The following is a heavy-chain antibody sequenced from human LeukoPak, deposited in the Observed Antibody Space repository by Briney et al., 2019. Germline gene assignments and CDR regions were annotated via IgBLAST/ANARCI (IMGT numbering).Heavy chain of an antibody. Sequence: SAPTLVNPTQTLTVTCTFSGFSLSTSGLGVGWIRQPRGKALEWLAVIYWNDDKRYSPSLKSRLTITKDTSKSQVVLTMTNMDPVDRATYYCALSPDIAAAGIMSWFDPWGQGTLVTVSS. D-gene: IGHD6-13*01. V-gene: IGHV2-5*01. J-gene: IGHJ5*02. CDR3: ALSPDIAAAGIMSWFDP. CDR1: GFSLSTSGLG. CDR2: IYWNDDK.